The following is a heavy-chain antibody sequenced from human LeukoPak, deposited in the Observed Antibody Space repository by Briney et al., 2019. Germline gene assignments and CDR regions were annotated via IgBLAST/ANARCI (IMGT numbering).Heavy chain of an antibody. J-gene: IGHJ5*02. V-gene: IGHV4-39*07. CDR1: GGSISSSSYY. CDR3: VPAKRGWFDP. Sequence: SETLSLTCTVSGGSISSSSYYWGWIRQPPGKGLEWIGSIYYSGSTYYNPSLKSRVTISVDTSKNQFSLKLSSVTAADTAVYYCVPAKRGWFDPWGQGTLVTVSS. CDR2: IYYSGST.